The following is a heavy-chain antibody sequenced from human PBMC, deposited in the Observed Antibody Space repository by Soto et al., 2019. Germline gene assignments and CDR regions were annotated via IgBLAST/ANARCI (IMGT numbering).Heavy chain of an antibody. J-gene: IGHJ5*02. D-gene: IGHD4-4*01. CDR3: ARVFPLPFSNHNWFDP. CDR1: GFTFSSYS. Sequence: GGSLRLSCAASGFTFSSYSMNWVRQAPGKGLEWVSYISSSSSTIYYADSVKGRFTISRDNAKNSLYLQMNSLRAEDTAVYYCARVFPLPFSNHNWFDPWGQGTLVTVSS. V-gene: IGHV3-48*01. CDR2: ISSSSSTI.